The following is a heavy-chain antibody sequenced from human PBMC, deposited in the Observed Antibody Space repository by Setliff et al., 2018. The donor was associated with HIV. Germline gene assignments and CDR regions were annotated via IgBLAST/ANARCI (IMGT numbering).Heavy chain of an antibody. CDR1: GLTLSRCW. D-gene: IGHD3-10*01. J-gene: IGHJ3*02. CDR3: ACPKEGYSGSGGAFQI. Sequence: PGESLTISCAASGLTLSRCWMNWVRQAPGKGLEWVGNIKQDGSEKYYVDSVKGRFTISRDNARNSLYLQMNSLRADDTAMYYCACPKEGYSGSGGAFQIWGQGTMVTVSS. V-gene: IGHV3-7*01. CDR2: IKQDGSEK.